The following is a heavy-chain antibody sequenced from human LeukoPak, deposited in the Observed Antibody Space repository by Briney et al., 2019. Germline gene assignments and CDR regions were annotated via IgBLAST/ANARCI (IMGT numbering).Heavy chain of an antibody. V-gene: IGHV1-2*02. Sequence: GASVKVSCKASGYTFTDYYMHWVRQAPGQGLEWMGWINPKSGGTNYAQKFQGRVTMTRDTSISTAYKELSRLRSDDTAVFYCARDLAFGEMVTNRGAFDIWGQGTMVTVSS. CDR1: GYTFTDYY. CDR3: ARDLAFGEMVTNRGAFDI. J-gene: IGHJ3*02. CDR2: INPKSGGT. D-gene: IGHD5-24*01.